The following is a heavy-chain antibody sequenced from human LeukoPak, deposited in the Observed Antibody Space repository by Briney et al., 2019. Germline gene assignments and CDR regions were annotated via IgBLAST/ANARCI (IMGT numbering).Heavy chain of an antibody. D-gene: IGHD6-13*01. CDR3: ASGYSSSWYFEYYGMDV. V-gene: IGHV4-34*01. CDR1: GGSFSGYY. CDR2: INHSGST. Sequence: PSETLSLTCAVYGGSFSGYYWSWIRQPPGKGLEWIGEINHSGSTNYNPSLKSQVTISVDTSKNQFSLKLSSVTAADTAVYYCASGYSSSWYFEYYGMDVWGQGTTVTVSS. J-gene: IGHJ6*02.